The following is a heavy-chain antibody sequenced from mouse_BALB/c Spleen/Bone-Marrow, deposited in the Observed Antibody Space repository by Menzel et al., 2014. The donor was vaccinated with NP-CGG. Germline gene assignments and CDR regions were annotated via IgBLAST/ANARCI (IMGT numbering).Heavy chain of an antibody. CDR2: INGNGGHT. D-gene: IGHD2-1*01. J-gene: IGHJ2*01. CDR3: VRGNYGNYVDYFDC. CDR1: GFTFSNYG. V-gene: IGHV5-6-3*01. Sequence: EVKLAESGGGLVQPGGSLKLSCAASGFTFSNYGMSWVRQTPDKRLELVATINGNGGHTYYPDSVKGRFTISRDTAKNTLYLQMSSLKSEETAIEYCVRGNYGNYVDYFDCWGQGTTLTVSS.